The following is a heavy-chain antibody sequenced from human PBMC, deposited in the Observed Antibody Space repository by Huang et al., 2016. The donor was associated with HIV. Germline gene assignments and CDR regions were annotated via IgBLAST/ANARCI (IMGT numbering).Heavy chain of an antibody. D-gene: IGHD4-17*01. Sequence: QVQFVQSGAEVKKPGASVHVSCKVSGYRFTSYAIPWVRRAHAQRPEWMGWSNTGNWYSKDSQKFQGRVTFTRYTSANTADMHLDSLTSEDMAVYSCEREGVYGDYGHPYFLDYWGQGALVAVSS. CDR1: GYRFTSYA. CDR2: SNTGNWYS. J-gene: IGHJ4*02. CDR3: EREGVYGDYGHPYFLDY. V-gene: IGHV1-3*04.